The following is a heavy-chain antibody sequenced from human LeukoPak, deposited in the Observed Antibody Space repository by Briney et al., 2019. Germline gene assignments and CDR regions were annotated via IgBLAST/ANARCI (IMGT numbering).Heavy chain of an antibody. CDR3: ASDYYYGSGTLSDY. CDR2: IYYSGST. D-gene: IGHD3-10*01. Sequence: SETLSLTCAVYDGSFSGYYWSWIRQPPGKGLEWIGSIYYSGSTYYNPSLKSRVTISVDTSKNQFSLKLSSVTAADTAVYYCASDYYYGSGTLSDYWGQGTLVTVSS. J-gene: IGHJ4*02. V-gene: IGHV4-34*01. CDR1: DGSFSGYY.